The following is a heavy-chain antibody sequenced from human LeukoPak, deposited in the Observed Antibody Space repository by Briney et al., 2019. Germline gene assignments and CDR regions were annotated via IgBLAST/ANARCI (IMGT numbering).Heavy chain of an antibody. Sequence: TGGSLRLSCGASGFTFSNYAMHWVRQAPGKGLEYVSAIGGNGDTSYYADSVKGRFTISRDNSKNTVYLQMGSLRTEDMAVYYCATRHEYSYPYWGQGTLVTVSS. CDR1: GFTFSNYA. J-gene: IGHJ4*02. V-gene: IGHV3-64*02. CDR3: ATRHEYSYPY. CDR2: IGGNGDTS. D-gene: IGHD5-18*01.